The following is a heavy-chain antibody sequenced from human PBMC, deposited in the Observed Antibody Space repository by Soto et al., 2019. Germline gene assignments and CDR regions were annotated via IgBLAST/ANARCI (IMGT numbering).Heavy chain of an antibody. J-gene: IGHJ4*02. CDR2: ISSSSSTI. CDR1: GFTFSSYS. CDR3: AREGLITFGGVIVDFDY. V-gene: IGHV3-48*01. D-gene: IGHD3-16*02. Sequence: GGSLRLSCAASGFTFSSYSMNWVRQAPGKGLEWVSYISSSSSTIYYADSVKGRFTISRDNAKNSLYLQMNSLRAEDTAVYYCAREGLITFGGVIVDFDYWGQGTLVTVSS.